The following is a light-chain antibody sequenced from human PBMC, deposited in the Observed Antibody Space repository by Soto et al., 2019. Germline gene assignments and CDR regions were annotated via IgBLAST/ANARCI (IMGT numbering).Light chain of an antibody. J-gene: IGKJ1*01. CDR2: KAS. Sequence: DIQMTQSPSTLSASVGYRVTITCRASQSIDSWLAWYQHKPGKAPKLLIYKASSLESGVPSRFSGSGSGTEFTLTISGLQPDDFATNYCQQYNSFSWTFGHGTKVDIK. CDR3: QQYNSFSWT. CDR1: QSIDSW. V-gene: IGKV1-5*03.